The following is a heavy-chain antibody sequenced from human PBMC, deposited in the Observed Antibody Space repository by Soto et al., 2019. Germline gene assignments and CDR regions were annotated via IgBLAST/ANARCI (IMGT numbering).Heavy chain of an antibody. Sequence: PGGSLRLSCAASGFTFDTYRMNWVRQAPGKGPEWLSGINSDGTISSYADSVKGRLTISRDNARNTLSLQMNSLRADDTAVYYCARLSGDHSAFFSYGMDAWGRGTTGAVSS. CDR2: INSDGTIS. V-gene: IGHV3-74*01. D-gene: IGHD2-21*01. J-gene: IGHJ6*02. CDR1: GFTFDTYR. CDR3: ARLSGDHSAFFSYGMDA.